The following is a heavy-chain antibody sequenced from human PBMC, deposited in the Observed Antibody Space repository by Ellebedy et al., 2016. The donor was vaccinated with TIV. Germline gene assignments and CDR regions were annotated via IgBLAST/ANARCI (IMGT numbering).Heavy chain of an antibody. CDR1: GFTFSNYV. D-gene: IGHD3-10*01. J-gene: IGHJ6*02. Sequence: PGGSLRLSCAASGFTFSNYVMHWVRQAPGKGLEWVSFISHSSGTTFYADSVRGRITISRDNAENSLYLQMNSLRVEDKAVYYCARKKTIVRGVTRTIAVGGMDVWGQGTTVTVSS. V-gene: IGHV3-48*01. CDR3: ARKKTIVRGVTRTIAVGGMDV. CDR2: ISHSSGTT.